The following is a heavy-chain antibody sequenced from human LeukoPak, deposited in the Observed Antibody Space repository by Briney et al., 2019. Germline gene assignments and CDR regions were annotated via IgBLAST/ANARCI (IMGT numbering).Heavy chain of an antibody. J-gene: IGHJ6*02. CDR1: GFTFSSYA. CDR3: ANLRSSWQNYYYYGMDV. V-gene: IGHV3-23*01. D-gene: IGHD6-13*01. CDR2: ISGSGGST. Sequence: GGSLRLSCAASGFTFSSYAMSWVRQAPGKGLEWVSAISGSGGSTYCADSVKGRFTISRDNSKNTLYLQMNSLRAEDTAVYYCANLRSSWQNYYYYGMDVWGQGTTVTVSS.